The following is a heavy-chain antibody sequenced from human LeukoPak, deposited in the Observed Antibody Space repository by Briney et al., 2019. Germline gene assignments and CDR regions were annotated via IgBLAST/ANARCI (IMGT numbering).Heavy chain of an antibody. Sequence: SETLSLTCTVSGGSISSYYWSWIRQPPGKGLEWIGYIYYSGSTNYNPSLKSRVTISVDTSKNQFSLKLSSVTAAGTAVYYCARHRRANYYDSSGYAYYYYGMDVRGQGTTVTASS. J-gene: IGHJ6*02. CDR2: IYYSGST. V-gene: IGHV4-59*08. CDR3: ARHRRANYYDSSGYAYYYYGMDV. D-gene: IGHD3-22*01. CDR1: GGSISSYY.